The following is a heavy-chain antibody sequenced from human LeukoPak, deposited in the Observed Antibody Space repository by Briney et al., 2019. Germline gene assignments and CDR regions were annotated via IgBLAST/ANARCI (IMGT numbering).Heavy chain of an antibody. J-gene: IGHJ6*02. CDR1: GFTFSNYY. Sequence: GSLRLSCVASGFTFSNYYMSWGRQAPGKGLEWVAYTTSSDPRIHYADSVRGRFTISRDNAKNSLYLQMNNLRADDTAVYYCARVVYSSLMDVWGQGTTVTVSS. D-gene: IGHD6-13*01. V-gene: IGHV3-11*01. CDR2: TTSSDPRI. CDR3: ARVVYSSLMDV.